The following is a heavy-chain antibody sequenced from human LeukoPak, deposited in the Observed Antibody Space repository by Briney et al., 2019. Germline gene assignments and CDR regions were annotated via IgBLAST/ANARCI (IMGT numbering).Heavy chain of an antibody. J-gene: IGHJ4*02. CDR3: ARDPQPGDY. V-gene: IGHV3-64*04. CDR1: GFTFSSFA. Sequence: GGSLRLSCAASGFTFSSFAMHWVRQAPGKGLEYLSAIYSDGSRTYYADSVKGRFTISRDNAKNSLYLQMNSLRAEDTAVYYCARDPQPGDYWGQGTLVTVSS. D-gene: IGHD6-13*01. CDR2: IYSDGSRT.